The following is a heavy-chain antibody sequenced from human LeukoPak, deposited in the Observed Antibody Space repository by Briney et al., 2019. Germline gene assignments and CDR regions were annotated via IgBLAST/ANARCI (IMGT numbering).Heavy chain of an antibody. Sequence: GGSLRLSCAASEFTFSTYWMTWVRQAPGKGLEWVANIKQDGSEKYYVDSVKGRFTISRDNAKSSLYLQMNSLRAEDTAVYYCAREGRWLRLLGDYWGQGTLVTVSS. J-gene: IGHJ4*02. CDR3: AREGRWLRLLGDY. D-gene: IGHD5-12*01. CDR1: EFTFSTYW. V-gene: IGHV3-7*01. CDR2: IKQDGSEK.